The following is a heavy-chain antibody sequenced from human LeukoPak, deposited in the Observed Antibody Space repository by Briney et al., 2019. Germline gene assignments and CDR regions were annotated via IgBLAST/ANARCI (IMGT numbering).Heavy chain of an antibody. CDR3: ARMGVYYYYYYMDV. J-gene: IGHJ6*03. V-gene: IGHV4-59*01. CDR1: VGSISSYY. CDR2: IYYSGST. D-gene: IGHD2-8*01. Sequence: SETLSLTCTVSVGSISSYYWSWIRQPPGKGLEWIGYIYYSGSTNYNPSLKSRVTISVDTSKNQFSRKLSSVTAADTAVYYCARMGVYYYYYYMDVWGKGTTVTVSS.